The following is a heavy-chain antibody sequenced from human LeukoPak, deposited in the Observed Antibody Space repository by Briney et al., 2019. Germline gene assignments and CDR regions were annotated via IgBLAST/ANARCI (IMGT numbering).Heavy chain of an antibody. J-gene: IGHJ4*02. D-gene: IGHD2-15*01. Sequence: ASVKVSCKASGGTFSSYAISWVRQAPGQGLEWMGGIIPIFGTANYAQKFQGGVTITADESTSTAYMELSSLRSEDTAVYYCARGGVGAAYFDYWGQGTLVTVSS. CDR3: ARGGVGAAYFDY. CDR1: GGTFSSYA. CDR2: IIPIFGTA. V-gene: IGHV1-69*13.